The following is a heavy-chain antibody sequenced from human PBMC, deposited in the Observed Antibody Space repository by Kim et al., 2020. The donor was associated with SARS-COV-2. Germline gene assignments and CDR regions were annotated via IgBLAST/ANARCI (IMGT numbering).Heavy chain of an antibody. CDR3: ATSYSSSWYDY. CDR2: T. V-gene: IGHV1-3*01. Sequence: TKYAQKFQGRVPITRDTSASTAYMELSSLRSEDTAVYYCATSYSSSWYDYWGQGTLVTVSS. J-gene: IGHJ4*02. D-gene: IGHD6-13*01.